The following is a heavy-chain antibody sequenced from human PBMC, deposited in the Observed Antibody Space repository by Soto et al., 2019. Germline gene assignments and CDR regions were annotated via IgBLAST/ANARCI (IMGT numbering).Heavy chain of an antibody. V-gene: IGHV4-30-4*01. D-gene: IGHD3-3*01. CDR3: ARVTESLGVYGMDV. CDR1: GGSINSYDYY. J-gene: IGHJ6*02. CDR2: IFYTGST. Sequence: QVQLQESGPRLAKPSQTLSLTCAVSGGSINSYDYYWSWIRQPPGKGLEWIGYIFYTGSTFYNPSFKSRLTMSVDTSKNQFSLKLRSVTAADTDVYFCARVTESLGVYGMDVWGQGTTVTVSS.